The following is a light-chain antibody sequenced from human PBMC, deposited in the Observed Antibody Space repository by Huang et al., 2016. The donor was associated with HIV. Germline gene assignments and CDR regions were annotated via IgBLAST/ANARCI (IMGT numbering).Light chain of an antibody. CDR3: QQYYTTPYT. CDR1: QSVSYSSNNKHY. V-gene: IGKV4-1*01. CDR2: GAS. Sequence: KTSQSVSYSSNNKHYVRWYQQKPGQTPRLIIYGASTRESGVPDRFSGSGSGIDFTLTISNLQAEDVAVYYCQQYYTTPYTFGQGTKLEI. J-gene: IGKJ2*01.